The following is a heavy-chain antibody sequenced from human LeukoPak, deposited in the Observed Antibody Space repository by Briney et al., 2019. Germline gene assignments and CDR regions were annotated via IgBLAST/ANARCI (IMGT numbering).Heavy chain of an antibody. CDR2: IIPIFGIA. D-gene: IGHD5-24*01. Sequence: GASVKVSCKASGGTFSSYAISWVRQAPGQGLEWMGRIIPIFGIANYAQKFQGRVTITADKSTSTAYMELSSLRSEDTAVYYYARDLGGMTTITLDYWGQGTLVTVSS. J-gene: IGHJ4*02. V-gene: IGHV1-69*04. CDR3: ARDLGGMTTITLDY. CDR1: GGTFSSYA.